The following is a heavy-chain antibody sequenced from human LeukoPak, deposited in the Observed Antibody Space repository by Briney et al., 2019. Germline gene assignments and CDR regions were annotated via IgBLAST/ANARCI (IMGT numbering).Heavy chain of an antibody. D-gene: IGHD3-22*01. CDR2: ISNDGGGT. CDR1: GFIFNNYG. J-gene: IGHJ6*03. CDR3: ARGGYYYDSSGYPDPRYYYYYMDV. V-gene: IGHV3-23*01. Sequence: TGGSLRLSCAASGFIFNNYGLVWVRQAPGKGLQWVSAISNDGGGTTYADFVKGRFTISRDNSKNTLFLQMNSLRAEDTAVYYCARGGYYYDSSGYPDPRYYYYYMDVWGKGTTVTVSS.